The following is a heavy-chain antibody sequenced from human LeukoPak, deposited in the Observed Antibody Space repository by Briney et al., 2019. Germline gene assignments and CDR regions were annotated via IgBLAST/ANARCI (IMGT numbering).Heavy chain of an antibody. J-gene: IGHJ4*02. CDR3: VSSSPRYCTGGTCYSSRGFDY. CDR1: NGSISSYY. Sequence: SETLSPTCTVSNGSISSYYWSWIRQPPGKGLDWIGYIYYSGSTNYNPSLKSRVTISVDTSKNQFSLNLSSVTAADTPVYYCVSSSPRYCTGGTCYSSRGFDYWGQGALVTVSS. D-gene: IGHD2-15*01. V-gene: IGHV4-59*01. CDR2: IYYSGST.